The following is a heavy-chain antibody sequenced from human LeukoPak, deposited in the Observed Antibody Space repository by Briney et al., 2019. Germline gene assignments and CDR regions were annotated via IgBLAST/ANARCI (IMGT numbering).Heavy chain of an antibody. J-gene: IGHJ3*02. CDR1: GFTFSSYG. V-gene: IGHV3-30*18. CDR2: ISYDGSNK. Sequence: GGSLRLSSAASGFTFSSYGMHWVRQAPGKGLEWVAVISYDGSNKYYADSVKGRFTISRDNSKNTLYLQMNSLRAEDTAVYYCAKDSNVLLWFGELYAFDIWGQGTMVTVSS. CDR3: AKDSNVLLWFGELYAFDI. D-gene: IGHD3-10*01.